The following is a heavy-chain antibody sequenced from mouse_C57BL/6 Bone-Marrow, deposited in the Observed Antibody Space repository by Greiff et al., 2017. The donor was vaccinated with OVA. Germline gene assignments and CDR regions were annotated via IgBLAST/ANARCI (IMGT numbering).Heavy chain of an antibody. Sequence: EVKVVESGGGLVQPGGSLSLSCAASGFTFTDYYMSWVRQPPGKALEWLGFIRNKANGYTTEYSASVKGRFTISRDNSQSILYLQMNALRAEDSATYYCASQYYAMDYWGQGTSVTVSS. CDR2: IRNKANGYTT. J-gene: IGHJ4*01. CDR1: GFTFTDYY. CDR3: ASQYYAMDY. V-gene: IGHV7-3*01.